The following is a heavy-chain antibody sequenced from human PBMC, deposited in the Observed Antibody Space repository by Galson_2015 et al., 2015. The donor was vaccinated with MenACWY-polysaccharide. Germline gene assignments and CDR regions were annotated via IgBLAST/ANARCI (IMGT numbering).Heavy chain of an antibody. V-gene: IGHV3-30*02. CDR1: EFTFSSYG. Sequence: SLRLSCAASEFTFSSYGMHWVRQAPGKGLEWVTFIRNDGSKEYYADSAKGRFTISRDNSKNTLYLQMNSLRAEDTAVYYCARDPLDSSGYTRGSVFDLWGRGTLVTVSS. D-gene: IGHD3-22*01. CDR3: ARDPLDSSGYTRGSVFDL. CDR2: IRNDGSKE. J-gene: IGHJ2*01.